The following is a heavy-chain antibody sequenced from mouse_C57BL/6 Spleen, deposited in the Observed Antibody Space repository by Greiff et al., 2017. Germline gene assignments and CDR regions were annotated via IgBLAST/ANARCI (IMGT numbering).Heavy chain of an antibody. J-gene: IGHJ2*01. Sequence: QVQLQQPGAELVKPGASVKLSCKASGYTFTSYWMQWVKQRPGQGLEWIGEIYPSDSYTTYNQKFKGKATLTVDTSSSTAYMQLSSLTSDVSAVYYCARSPYPVEYWGQGTTLTVSS. D-gene: IGHD2-10*01. CDR3: ARSPYPVEY. CDR1: GYTFTSYW. CDR2: IYPSDSYT. V-gene: IGHV1-50*01.